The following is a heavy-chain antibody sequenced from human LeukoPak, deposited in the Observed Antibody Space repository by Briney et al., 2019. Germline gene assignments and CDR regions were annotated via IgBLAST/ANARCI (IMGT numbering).Heavy chain of an antibody. J-gene: IGHJ4*02. Sequence: GGSLRLSCAASGFTFSSYSMNWFRQAPGKGLEWVSYISSSSSTIYYADSVKGRFTISRDNAKNSLYLQMNSLRAEDTAVYYCARDWGEYQLLYYFDYWGQGTLVTVSS. CDR1: GFTFSSYS. CDR3: ARDWGEYQLLYYFDY. D-gene: IGHD2-2*01. V-gene: IGHV3-48*01. CDR2: ISSSSSTI.